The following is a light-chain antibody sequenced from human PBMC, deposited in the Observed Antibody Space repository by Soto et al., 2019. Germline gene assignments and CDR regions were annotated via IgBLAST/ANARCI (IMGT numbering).Light chain of an antibody. CDR3: QSYDSSLSAL. CDR2: GNS. Sequence: SVLTQPPSVSGAPGQRVTISCTGSSSNIGAGYDVHWYQQLPGTAPKLLIYGNSNRPSGVPDRFSGSKSGTSASLAITGLQAEDEADYYCQSYDSSLSALFGTGTKGTVL. V-gene: IGLV1-40*01. CDR1: SSNIGAGYD. J-gene: IGLJ1*01.